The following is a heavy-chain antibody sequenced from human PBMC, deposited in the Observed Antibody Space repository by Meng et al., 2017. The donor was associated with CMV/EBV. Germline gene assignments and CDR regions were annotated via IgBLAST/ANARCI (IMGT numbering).Heavy chain of an antibody. CDR2: ISAYNGNT. CDR3: ARLSGPQYYYDSSGYYNY. V-gene: IGHV1-18*01. D-gene: IGHD3-22*01. Sequence: ASVKVSCKASGYTFTSYGISWVRQAPGQGLEWMGWISAYNGNTNYAQKLQGRVTMTTDTSTSTAYMELRSLRSDDTAVYYCARLSGPQYYYDSSGYYNYWGQGTLVIVSS. CDR1: GYTFTSYG. J-gene: IGHJ4*02.